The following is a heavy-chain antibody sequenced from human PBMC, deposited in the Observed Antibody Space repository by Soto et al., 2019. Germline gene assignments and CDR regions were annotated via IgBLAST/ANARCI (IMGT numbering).Heavy chain of an antibody. D-gene: IGHD2-8*01. V-gene: IGHV1-3*01. J-gene: IGHJ5*02. CDR2: INAGNGNT. CDR3: ARVSFVYAGTPFDP. CDR1: GYSFTSYA. Sequence: GASVKVSCKASGYSFTSYAMHWVRQAPGQRLEWMGWINAGNGNTKYSQKFQGRVTITRDTSASTAYMELSSLRSEDTAVYYCARVSFVYAGTPFDPWGQGTLVTVSS.